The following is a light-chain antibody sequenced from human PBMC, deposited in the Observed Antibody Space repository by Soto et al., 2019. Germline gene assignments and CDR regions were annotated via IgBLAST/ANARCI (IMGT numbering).Light chain of an antibody. CDR2: GAS. J-gene: IGKJ4*01. CDR3: QQYNNWPPLT. Sequence: EIVMTQSPATLSVSPGERATLSCRAIQSVSINLAWYQQKPGQAPRLLIYGASTRATGIPARFSGSGSGTEFTLTISSLQSEDFAVYYCQQYNNWPPLTFGGGTKVEIK. CDR1: QSVSIN. V-gene: IGKV3-15*01.